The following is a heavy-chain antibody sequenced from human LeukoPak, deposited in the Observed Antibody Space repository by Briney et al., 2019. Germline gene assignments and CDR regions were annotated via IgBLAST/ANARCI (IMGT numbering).Heavy chain of an antibody. CDR2: IIPIFGTA. D-gene: IGHD3-9*01. J-gene: IGHJ5*02. CDR1: GGTFSSYA. CDR3: ARDHYYDILTGYVFDP. Sequence: SVKVSCKASGGTFSSYAISWVRQAPGQGLEWMGGIIPIFGTANYAQKFQGRVTITTDESTRTAYMELNRLRSEDTAVYYCARDHYYDILTGYVFDPWGQGTLVTVSS. V-gene: IGHV1-69*05.